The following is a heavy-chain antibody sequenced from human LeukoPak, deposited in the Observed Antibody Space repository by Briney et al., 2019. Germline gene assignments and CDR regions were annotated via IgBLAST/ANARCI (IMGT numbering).Heavy chain of an antibody. Sequence: PGGSLRLSCAASGFSFSTYAMSWVRQAPGQGLEWVSSLSDSGSSTYYADSVKGRFTISRDNSKNTLYLQMNSLRAEDTAVYYCARTNGYYDLWGRGTLVTVSS. J-gene: IGHJ2*01. D-gene: IGHD1/OR15-1a*01. V-gene: IGHV3-23*01. CDR3: ARTNGYYDL. CDR1: GFSFSTYA. CDR2: LSDSGSST.